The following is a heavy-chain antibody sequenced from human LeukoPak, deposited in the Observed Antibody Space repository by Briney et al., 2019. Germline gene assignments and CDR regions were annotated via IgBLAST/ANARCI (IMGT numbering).Heavy chain of an antibody. D-gene: IGHD5-24*01. CDR2: ISWNSGSI. V-gene: IGHV3-9*01. CDR1: GFTFDDYA. J-gene: IGHJ1*01. CDR3: AKDVVGRDGYGVLFQH. Sequence: GGSLRLSCAASGFTFDDYAMPWVRQVPGKGLEWVSGISWNSGSIGYADSVKGRFTISRDNAKNSLYLQMNSLRAEDTALYYCAKDVVGRDGYGVLFQHWGQGTLVTVSS.